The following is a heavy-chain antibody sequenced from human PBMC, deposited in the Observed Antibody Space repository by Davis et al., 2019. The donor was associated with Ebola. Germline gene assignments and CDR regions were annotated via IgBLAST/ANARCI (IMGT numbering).Heavy chain of an antibody. CDR2: INSGSST. Sequence: GESLKISCAASGFTVSTYYMGWVRQAPGKGLGWVSVINSGSSTYYADSVKGRFTISRDNSKNTLYLQMNSLRVEDTAVYYCASSVATPGAFDIWGQGTMVTVSS. CDR1: GFTVSTYY. D-gene: IGHD2-15*01. CDR3: ASSVATPGAFDI. V-gene: IGHV3-66*01. J-gene: IGHJ3*02.